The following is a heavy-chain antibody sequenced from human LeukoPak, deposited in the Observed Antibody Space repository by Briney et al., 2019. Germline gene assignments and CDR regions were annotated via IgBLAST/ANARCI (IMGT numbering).Heavy chain of an antibody. J-gene: IGHJ4*02. D-gene: IGHD3-10*01. V-gene: IGHV3-30*02. Sequence: GGSLRLSXAASGFTVSSNYMSWVRQAPGKGLEWVAFTRYDGSNKYYADSVKGRFTISRDTAKNTLYLQMNSLRAEDTAVYYCAKDRVVGGFGELDYWGQGTLVTVSS. CDR1: GFTVSSNY. CDR2: TRYDGSNK. CDR3: AKDRVVGGFGELDY.